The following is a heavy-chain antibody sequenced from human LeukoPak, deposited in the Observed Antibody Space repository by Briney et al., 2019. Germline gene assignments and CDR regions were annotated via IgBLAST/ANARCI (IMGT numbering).Heavy chain of an antibody. Sequence: SETLSLTCAVYGGSFSGYYWSWIRQPPGKGLEWIGEINHSGSTNYNPSLESRVTISVDTSKNQFPLKLSSVTAADTAVYYCASTEHDCGGDCYLRATFDYWGQGTLVTVSS. CDR1: GGSFSGYY. CDR2: INHSGST. V-gene: IGHV4-34*01. J-gene: IGHJ4*02. D-gene: IGHD2-21*02. CDR3: ASTEHDCGGDCYLRATFDY.